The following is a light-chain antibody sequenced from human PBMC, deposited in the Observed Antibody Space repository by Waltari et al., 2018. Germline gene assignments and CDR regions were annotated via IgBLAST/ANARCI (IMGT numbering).Light chain of an antibody. CDR1: KRVLYNSNNKNY. CDR3: QQYYSTPPS. V-gene: IGKV4-1*01. CDR2: WAS. Sequence: DIVMTQSPDRLAGSLGGRATINCKSSKRVLYNSNNKNYLAWYHQKPGQPPKLLIYWASTRESGVPDRFSGSGSGTDFTLTISSLQAEDVAVYYCQQYYSTPPSFGQGTKLEIK. J-gene: IGKJ2*01.